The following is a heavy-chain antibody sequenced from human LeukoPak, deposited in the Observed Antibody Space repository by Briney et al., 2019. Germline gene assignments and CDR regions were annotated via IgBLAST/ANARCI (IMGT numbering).Heavy chain of an antibody. Sequence: SQTLSLTCAISGDSVSSNSAAWNWIRQSPSRGLEWLGRTYYRSKWYNDYAVSVKSRITINPDTSKNQFSLNLTSVTAADTAVYYCARSPFAWGTFPGGFDFWGQGILVTVSS. CDR1: GDSVSSNSAA. CDR2: TYYRSKWYN. J-gene: IGHJ4*02. CDR3: ARSPFAWGTFPGGFDF. D-gene: IGHD3-16*01. V-gene: IGHV6-1*01.